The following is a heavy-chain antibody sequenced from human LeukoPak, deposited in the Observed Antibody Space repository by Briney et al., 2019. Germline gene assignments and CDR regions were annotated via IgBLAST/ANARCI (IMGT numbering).Heavy chain of an antibody. CDR1: GFTLSSYW. CDR3: ARDTQLLWFGELSEDNYYYYMDV. V-gene: IGHV3-7*01. Sequence: PGGSLRLSCAASGFTLSSYWMSWVRQAPGKGLEWVANIKQDGSEKYYVDSVKGRFTISRDNAKNSLYLQMNSLRAEDTAVYYCARDTQLLWFGELSEDNYYYYMDVWGKGTTVTVSS. CDR2: IKQDGSEK. J-gene: IGHJ6*03. D-gene: IGHD3-10*01.